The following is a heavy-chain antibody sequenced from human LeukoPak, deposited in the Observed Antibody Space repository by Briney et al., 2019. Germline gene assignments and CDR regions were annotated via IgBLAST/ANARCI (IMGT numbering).Heavy chain of an antibody. CDR3: ARADYDFWSGLRAYNWFDP. J-gene: IGHJ5*02. CDR1: GGTFSSYA. Sequence: SVKVSCKASGGTFSSYAISWVRQAPGQGLEWMGGIIPIFGTANYAQKFQGRVTITADESTSTAYMELSSLRSEDMAVYYCARADYDFWSGLRAYNWFDPWGQGTLVTVSS. CDR2: IIPIFGTA. D-gene: IGHD3-3*01. V-gene: IGHV1-69*01.